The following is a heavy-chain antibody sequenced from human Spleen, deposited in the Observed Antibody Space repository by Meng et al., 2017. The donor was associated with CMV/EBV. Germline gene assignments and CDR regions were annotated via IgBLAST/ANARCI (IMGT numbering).Heavy chain of an antibody. Sequence: GESLKISCAASGFTFNNYGIHWVRQAPGKGLEWVAFIRYNGNNKYYAESVRGRFSISRDNSKNTVYLQVDSLRAEDTAMYYCAKDSQVRFLRWFGPHLDYWGQGTLVTVSS. CDR3: AKDSQVRFLRWFGPHLDY. V-gene: IGHV3-30*02. D-gene: IGHD3-3*01. CDR2: IRYNGNNK. CDR1: GFTFNNYG. J-gene: IGHJ4*02.